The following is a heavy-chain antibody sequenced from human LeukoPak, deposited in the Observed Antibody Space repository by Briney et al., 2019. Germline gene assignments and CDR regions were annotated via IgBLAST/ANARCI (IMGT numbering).Heavy chain of an antibody. V-gene: IGHV4-59*01. CDR3: ARDGGYTYGYAYWYFDL. D-gene: IGHD5-18*01. CDR1: GGSISSYY. J-gene: IGHJ2*01. Sequence: PSETLSLTCTVSGGSISSYYWSWIRQPPGMGLEWIGYIYYSGSTNYNPSLKSRVTMSVDTSKNQFSLKLSSVTAADTAVYYCARDGGYTYGYAYWYFDLWGRGTLVTVSS. CDR2: IYYSGST.